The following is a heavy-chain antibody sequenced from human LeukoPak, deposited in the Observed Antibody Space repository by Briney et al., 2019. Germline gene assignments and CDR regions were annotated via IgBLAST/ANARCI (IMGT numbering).Heavy chain of an antibody. Sequence: SETLSLTCTVSGGSISSYYWSWIRQPAGKGLEWIGCIYTSGSTNYNPSLKSRVTMSVDTSKNQFSLKLSSVTAADTAVYYCARVDYDNSGYPFDYWGQGTLVTVSS. V-gene: IGHV4-4*07. CDR1: GGSISSYY. CDR3: ARVDYDNSGYPFDY. CDR2: IYTSGST. J-gene: IGHJ4*02. D-gene: IGHD3-22*01.